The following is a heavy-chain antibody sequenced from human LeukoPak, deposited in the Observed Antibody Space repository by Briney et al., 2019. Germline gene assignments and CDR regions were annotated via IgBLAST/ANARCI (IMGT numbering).Heavy chain of an antibody. CDR3: AKYYFGSGNSYSMDV. Sequence: RTGGSLRLSCAASGFTFSSYAMSWVRQAPGKGLEWVSAISGGSSTTHYADSVKGRFTISGDNSKDTLYLQMNSLRAEDTAVYFCAKYYFGSGNSYSMDVWGQGTTVTVSS. V-gene: IGHV3-23*01. CDR1: GFTFSSYA. CDR2: ISGGSSTT. D-gene: IGHD3-10*01. J-gene: IGHJ6*02.